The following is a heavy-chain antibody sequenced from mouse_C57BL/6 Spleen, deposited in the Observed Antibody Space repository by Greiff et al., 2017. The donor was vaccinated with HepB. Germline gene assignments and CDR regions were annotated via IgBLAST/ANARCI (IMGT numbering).Heavy chain of an antibody. V-gene: IGHV1-80*01. CDR1: SYAFSSYW. Sequence: QVHVKQSGAELVKPGASVKISCKASSYAFSSYWMNWVKQRPGKGLEWIGQIYPGDGDTNYNGKFKGKATLTADKSSSTAYMQLSSLTSEDSAVYFCARSRDLDYWGQGTTLTVSS. CDR3: ARSRDLDY. CDR2: IYPGDGDT. J-gene: IGHJ2*01. D-gene: IGHD3-3*01.